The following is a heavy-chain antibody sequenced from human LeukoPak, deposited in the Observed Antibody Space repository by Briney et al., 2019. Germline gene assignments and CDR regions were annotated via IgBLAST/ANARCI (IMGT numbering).Heavy chain of an antibody. CDR2: MNPSGGNT. Sequence: VASVNVSCKASGYTFPKYYFHWVGQATGLGLEWMGWMNPSGGNTGYAQKFLGRVTMTRDTSIRTAYMELSKLRSEDTAVYYCARGCSGGSCNGMDVWGQGTTATVSS. J-gene: IGHJ6*02. CDR1: GYTFPKYY. D-gene: IGHD2-15*01. V-gene: IGHV1-8*01. CDR3: ARGCSGGSCNGMDV.